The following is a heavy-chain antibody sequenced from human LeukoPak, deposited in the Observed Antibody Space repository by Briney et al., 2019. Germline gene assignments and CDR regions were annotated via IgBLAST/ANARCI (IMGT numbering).Heavy chain of an antibody. J-gene: IGHJ4*02. CDR2: IRGSGDT. CDR1: GFPFSNNV. D-gene: IGHD3-3*01. CDR3: AKTFPYGTTWYGFCDY. Sequence: GGSLRLSCAASGFPFSNNVMSWVRQAPGRGLDWLSAIRGSGDTYYTDSVKGRFTISRDNSKNMLYLQMNSLRAEDTAVYYCAKTFPYGTTWYGFCDYWGQGALVTVSS. V-gene: IGHV3-23*01.